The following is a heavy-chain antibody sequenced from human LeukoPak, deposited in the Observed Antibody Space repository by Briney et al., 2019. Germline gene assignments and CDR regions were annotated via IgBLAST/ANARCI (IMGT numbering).Heavy chain of an antibody. D-gene: IGHD4-11*01. CDR1: GGSISSYY. CDR2: IYYSGTT. CDR3: ARQKTTVDY. Sequence: SETLSLTCTVSGGSISSYYWGWIRQPPGKGLEWIATIYYSGTTYYNPSLKSRVTISVDTSKNQFSLKLSSVTAADTAVYYCARQKTTVDYWGQGTLVTVSS. V-gene: IGHV4-39*01. J-gene: IGHJ4*02.